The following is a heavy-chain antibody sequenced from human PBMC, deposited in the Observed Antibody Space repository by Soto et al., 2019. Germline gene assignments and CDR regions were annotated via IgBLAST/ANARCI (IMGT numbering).Heavy chain of an antibody. CDR2: VSGSGGST. CDR3: AKTPDYNWNDY. CDR1: GFTFSSYA. V-gene: IGHV3-23*01. J-gene: IGHJ4*02. D-gene: IGHD1-20*01. Sequence: PGGSLRLSCAASGFTFSSYAMSWVRQAPGKGLEWISAVSGSGGSTCYADSVKGRFTISRDNSKDTLYLQMNSLRAEDTAVYYCAKTPDYNWNDYWVQGTLVTVSS.